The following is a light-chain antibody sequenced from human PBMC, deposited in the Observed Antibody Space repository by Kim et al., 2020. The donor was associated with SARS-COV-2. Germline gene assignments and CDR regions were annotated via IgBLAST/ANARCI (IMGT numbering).Light chain of an antibody. J-gene: IGLJ2*01. Sequence: VALGRTVRITCQGDSLRSYYASWYRQKPGQAPVLVLYGKNNRPSGIPDRFSGSSSGNTASLTITGAQAEDEADYYCNSRDSSGNVVFGGGTQLTVL. CDR2: GKN. CDR1: SLRSYY. V-gene: IGLV3-19*01. CDR3: NSRDSSGNVV.